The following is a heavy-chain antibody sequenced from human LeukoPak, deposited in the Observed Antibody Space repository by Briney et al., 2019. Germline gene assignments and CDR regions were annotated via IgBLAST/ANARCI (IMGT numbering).Heavy chain of an antibody. V-gene: IGHV4-34*01. J-gene: IGHJ4*02. Sequence: SETLSLTCAVYGGSFSGYYWSWIRQPPGKGLEWIGEINHSGSTNYNPSLKSRVTISVDTSKNQFSLKLSSVTAGDTAVYYCARGPLLEGYSSGWYVNYWGQGTLVTVSS. CDR1: GGSFSGYY. CDR2: INHSGST. CDR3: ARGPLLEGYSSGWYVNY. D-gene: IGHD6-19*01.